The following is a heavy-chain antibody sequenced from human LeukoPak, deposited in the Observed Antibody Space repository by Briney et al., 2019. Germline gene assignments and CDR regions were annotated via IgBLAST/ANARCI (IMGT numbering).Heavy chain of an antibody. J-gene: IGHJ4*02. V-gene: IGHV1-69*02. D-gene: IGHD3-22*01. CDR2: IIPVVGT. CDR3: ANDDTSGYYQA. CDR1: GGTFTIHT. Sequence: ASVKVSCKASGGTFTIHTITWVRQAPGQGLEWMGRIIPVVGTHYAQKFQGGVTITADKSTSTAYMELSSLRSDDTAVYYCANDDTSGYYQAWGQGTLVTVSS.